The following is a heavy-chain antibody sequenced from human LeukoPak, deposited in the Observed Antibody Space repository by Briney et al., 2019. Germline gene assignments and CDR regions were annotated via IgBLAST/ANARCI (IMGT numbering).Heavy chain of an antibody. CDR2: ISWGGGST. CDR3: AKDVGVTHCSGGSCYFNPIFPYGMDV. V-gene: IGHV3-43*01. J-gene: IGHJ6*02. D-gene: IGHD2-15*01. CDR1: GFTFDDYT. Sequence: GGSLRLSCAASGFTFDDYTMHWVRQAPGKGLEWVSLISWGGGSTYYADSVKGRFTISRDNSKNSLYLQMNSLRTEDTALYCCAKDVGVTHCSGGSCYFNPIFPYGMDVWGQGTTVTVSS.